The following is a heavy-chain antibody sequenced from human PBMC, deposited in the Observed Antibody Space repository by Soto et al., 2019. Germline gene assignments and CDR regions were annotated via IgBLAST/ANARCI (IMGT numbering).Heavy chain of an antibody. Sequence: SVKVSCKXSGGTFSSYAISWVRQAPGQGLEWMGGIIPIFGTANYAQKFQGRVTITADKSTSTAYMELSSLRSEDTAVYYCARRYGSGSYPHYYYYYGMDVWGQGTTVTVS. J-gene: IGHJ6*02. CDR3: ARRYGSGSYPHYYYYYGMDV. CDR1: GGTFSSYA. V-gene: IGHV1-69*06. CDR2: IIPIFGTA. D-gene: IGHD3-10*01.